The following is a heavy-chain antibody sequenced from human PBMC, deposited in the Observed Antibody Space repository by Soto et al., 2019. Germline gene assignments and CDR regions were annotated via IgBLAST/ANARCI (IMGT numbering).Heavy chain of an antibody. V-gene: IGHV4-31*01. J-gene: IGHJ6*02. Sequence: SETLSLTCTVAGGSISSGGYHWNWIRQHPGQGLEWIGYIYYSGSTYYNPSLKIQVTISVHTSKNPFSLKLSSVTAADTAVYYCARDGHSYDSSDNGMDVWGQGATVTVSS. CDR3: ARDGHSYDSSDNGMDV. D-gene: IGHD3-22*01. CDR1: GGSISSGGYH. CDR2: IYYSGST.